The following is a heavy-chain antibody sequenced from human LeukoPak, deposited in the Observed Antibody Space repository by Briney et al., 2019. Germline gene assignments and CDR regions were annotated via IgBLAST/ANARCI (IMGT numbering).Heavy chain of an antibody. J-gene: IGHJ6*03. CDR2: INHSGST. CDR3: ARLTFFHCSSTSCEIHYYYYMDV. Sequence: SETLSLTCAVYGGSFSGYYWSWIRQPPGKGLEWIGEINHSGSTNYNPSLKSRVTISVDTSKNQFSLKLSSVTAADTAVYYCARLTFFHCSSTSCEIHYYYYMDVWGKGTTVTVSS. CDR1: GGSFSGYY. D-gene: IGHD2-2*01. V-gene: IGHV4-34*01.